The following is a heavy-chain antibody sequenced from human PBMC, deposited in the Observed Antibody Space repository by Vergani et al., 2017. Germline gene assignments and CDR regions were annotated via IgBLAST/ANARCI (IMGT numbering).Heavy chain of an antibody. Sequence: QVQMQESGPGLVQTSETLSLTCSASGAPISYWCWSWLRQPAGKGLEWIGRLCPSGSTNYKPSLKSRVTMSIDTSKNQFSLKLTSVTAADTAVYYCATGAGPFDIWGQGTLVTVSS. J-gene: IGHJ4*02. V-gene: IGHV4-4*07. CDR3: ATGAGPFDI. CDR1: GAPISYWC. CDR2: LCPSGST. D-gene: IGHD7-27*01.